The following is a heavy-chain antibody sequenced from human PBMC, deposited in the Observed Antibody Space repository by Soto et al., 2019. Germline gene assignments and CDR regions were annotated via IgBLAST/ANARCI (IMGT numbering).Heavy chain of an antibody. CDR3: ASSGGGEDY. D-gene: IGHD3-16*01. V-gene: IGHV4-4*02. J-gene: IGHJ4*02. Sequence: QVQLQESGPGLVKPSGTLSLSCAVSGGSISSSHWWTWVRQPPGKGLEWIGEIYHSGSTNYNPSLKSRVTLSVDTSRNHFSLNLSSVTAADTAVYYCASSGGGEDYWGQGILVTVSS. CDR2: IYHSGST. CDR1: GGSISSSHW.